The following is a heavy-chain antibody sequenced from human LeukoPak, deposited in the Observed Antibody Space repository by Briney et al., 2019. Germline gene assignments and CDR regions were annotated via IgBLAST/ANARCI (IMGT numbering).Heavy chain of an antibody. V-gene: IGHV3-21*04. CDR1: GFTFSSYS. D-gene: IGHD5-24*01. J-gene: IGHJ4*02. CDR2: LSTSSSYI. Sequence: GGSLRLSCAASGFTFSSYSMNWVRQAPGKGLEWVSSLSTSSSYIYYADSLKGRFTISRDNAKNTLYLQMNSLIAEDTAVYYCAKSGYNRFDYWGQGTRVTVSS. CDR3: AKSGYNRFDY.